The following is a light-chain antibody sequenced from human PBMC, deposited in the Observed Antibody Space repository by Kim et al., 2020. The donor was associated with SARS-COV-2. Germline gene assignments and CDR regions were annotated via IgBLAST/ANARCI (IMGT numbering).Light chain of an antibody. V-gene: IGKV1-16*01. Sequence: DIQMTQSPSSLSASVGDRVTITCRASQGISSYLTWFQQKPGKAPKPLIYAASSLQRGVPSRFSGSGSGTDFTLTISSLQPEDFATYYCQQDNSYPWTFGQGTKVDIK. J-gene: IGKJ1*01. CDR2: AAS. CDR3: QQDNSYPWT. CDR1: QGISSY.